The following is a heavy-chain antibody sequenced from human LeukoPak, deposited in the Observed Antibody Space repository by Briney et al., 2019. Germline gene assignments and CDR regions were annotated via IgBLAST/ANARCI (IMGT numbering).Heavy chain of an antibody. CDR3: TTPRRLNYYDSSGYYYS. V-gene: IGHV3-15*01. D-gene: IGHD3-22*01. CDR2: IKSKTDGGTT. J-gene: IGHJ4*02. CDR1: GFTLSNAW. Sequence: GGSLRLSCAASGFTLSNAWMSWVRQAQGEGLEWVGRIKSKTDGGTTDYAAPVKGRFTISRDDSKNTLYLQMNSLKTEDTAVYYCTTPRRLNYYDSSGYYYSWGQGTLVTVSS.